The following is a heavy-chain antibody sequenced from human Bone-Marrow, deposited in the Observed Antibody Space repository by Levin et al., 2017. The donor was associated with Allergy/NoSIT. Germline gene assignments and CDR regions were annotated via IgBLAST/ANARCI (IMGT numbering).Heavy chain of an antibody. V-gene: IGHV3-23*01. D-gene: IGHD3-10*01. J-gene: IGHJ4*02. CDR1: GFTFSNYA. CDR3: AKDRDFYGSGSLGN. CDR2: ISGSGDST. Sequence: GESLKISCAASGFTFSNYAMSWVRQAPGKGLEWVSGISGSGDSTYDGDSVKGRFTISRDNSKNTLYLQMNSLRAEDTAVYYCAKDRDFYGSGSLGNWGQGTLVAVSS.